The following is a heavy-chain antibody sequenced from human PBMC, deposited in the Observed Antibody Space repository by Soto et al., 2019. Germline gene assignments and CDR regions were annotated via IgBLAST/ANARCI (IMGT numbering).Heavy chain of an antibody. Sequence: SETLSLTCTVSGGSISRGGYYWIWIRQHPGKGLEWIGYIYYSGSTYYNPSLKSRVTISVDTSKNQFSLKLSSVTAADTAVYYCARANSQNDFWSGWDWFDPWGQGTLVTVSS. V-gene: IGHV4-31*03. J-gene: IGHJ5*02. D-gene: IGHD3-3*01. CDR1: GGSISRGGYY. CDR3: ARANSQNDFWSGWDWFDP. CDR2: IYYSGST.